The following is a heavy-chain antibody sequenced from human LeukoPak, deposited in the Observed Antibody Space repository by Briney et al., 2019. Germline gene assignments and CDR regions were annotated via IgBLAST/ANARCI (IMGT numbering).Heavy chain of an antibody. CDR3: AREQRVTGRPDIDY. V-gene: IGHV3-74*03. J-gene: IGHJ4*02. CDR2: ISSDGSST. Sequence: PGGSLRLSCAASGFTFRNHWMHWVRQTPGKGLVWVSRISSDGSSTTYADSVKGRFTISRDNAKNTLYLQMNNLRAEDTAMHYCAREQRVTGRPDIDYWGQGTLVIVSS. CDR1: GFTFRNHW. D-gene: IGHD6-6*01.